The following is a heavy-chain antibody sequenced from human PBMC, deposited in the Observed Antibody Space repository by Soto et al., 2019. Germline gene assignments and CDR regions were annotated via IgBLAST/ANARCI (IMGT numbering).Heavy chain of an antibody. D-gene: IGHD3-3*01. Sequence: ASVKVSCKASGGTFSSYAISWVRQAPGQGLEWMGGIIPIFGTANYAQKFQGRVTITADESTSTAYMELSSPRSEDTAVYYCARFGPGVAIFGVVSTWGQGTLVTLSS. CDR3: ARFGPGVAIFGVVST. J-gene: IGHJ5*02. CDR1: GGTFSSYA. CDR2: IIPIFGTA. V-gene: IGHV1-69*13.